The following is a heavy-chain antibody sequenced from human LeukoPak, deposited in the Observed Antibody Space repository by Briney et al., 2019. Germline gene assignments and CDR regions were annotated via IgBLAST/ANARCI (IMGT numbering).Heavy chain of an antibody. Sequence: GGSLRLSCAASGFTFSSYAMSWVRQAPGEGLEWVSAISGSGGSTYYADSVKGRFTTSRDNSKNTLYLQMNSLRAEDTAVYYCAKTPYDSSGYWGQGTLVTVSS. V-gene: IGHV3-23*01. CDR3: AKTPYDSSGY. D-gene: IGHD3-22*01. CDR1: GFTFSSYA. J-gene: IGHJ4*02. CDR2: ISGSGGST.